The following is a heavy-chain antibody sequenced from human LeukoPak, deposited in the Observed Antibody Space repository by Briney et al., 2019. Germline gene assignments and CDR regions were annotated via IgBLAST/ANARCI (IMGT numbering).Heavy chain of an antibody. J-gene: IGHJ4*02. CDR3: ARGSRVIDY. CDR1: GLTFSSYE. D-gene: IGHD2-15*01. V-gene: IGHV3-48*03. Sequence: GGSLRLSCAASGLTFSSYEMNWVRQAPGKGLEWVSYISSSGKITDYADSVKGRFTISRDNAKNSLYLQMNSLRAEDTAVYYCARGSRVIDYWGQGTLVTVSS. CDR2: ISSSGKIT.